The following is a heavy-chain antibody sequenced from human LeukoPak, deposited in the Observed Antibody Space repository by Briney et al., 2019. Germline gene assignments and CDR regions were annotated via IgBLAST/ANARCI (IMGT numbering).Heavy chain of an antibody. CDR1: GFTFTSSA. CDR3: AKQFYGDYGAFNY. Sequence: GGSLRLSCAASGFTFTSSAMNWVRQAPGKGLDWVSVISDSGGSTYYADSVKGRFTISRDNSKNTLYLQMNSLRAEDTAVYYCAKQFYGDYGAFNYWGQGTLVTVSS. J-gene: IGHJ4*02. CDR2: ISDSGGST. D-gene: IGHD4-17*01. V-gene: IGHV3-23*01.